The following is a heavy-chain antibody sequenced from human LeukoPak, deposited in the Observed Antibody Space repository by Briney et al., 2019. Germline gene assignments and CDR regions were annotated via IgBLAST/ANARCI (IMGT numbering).Heavy chain of an antibody. J-gene: IGHJ3*02. V-gene: IGHV3-53*01. CDR3: ARSYDSSGYTPEFAFDI. D-gene: IGHD3-22*01. Sequence: GGSLRLSRAASGFTVSSNYMSWVRQAPGKGLEWVSVIYSGGSTYYAGSVKGRFTISRDNSKNTLYLQMNSLRAEDTAVYYCARSYDSSGYTPEFAFDIWGQGTMVTVSS. CDR2: IYSGGST. CDR1: GFTVSSNY.